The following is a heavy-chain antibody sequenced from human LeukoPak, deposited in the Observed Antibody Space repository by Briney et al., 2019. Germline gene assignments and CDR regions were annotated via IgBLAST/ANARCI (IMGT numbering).Heavy chain of an antibody. Sequence: PGGSLRLSCAASGFTFSSYAMHWVRQAPGKGLEYVSAISSNGGSTYYANSVKGRFTISRDNSKNTLYLQMGSLRAEDMAVYYCARGSAAAGIVDYWGQGTLVTASS. CDR1: GFTFSSYA. D-gene: IGHD6-13*01. J-gene: IGHJ4*02. CDR3: ARGSAAAGIVDY. CDR2: ISSNGGST. V-gene: IGHV3-64*01.